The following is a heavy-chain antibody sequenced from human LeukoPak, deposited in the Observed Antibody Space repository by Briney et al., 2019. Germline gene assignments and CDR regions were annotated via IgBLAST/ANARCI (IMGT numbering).Heavy chain of an antibody. D-gene: IGHD1-26*01. J-gene: IGHJ4*02. CDR1: GFTFSDYW. CDR3: AKVGTWELQRVFEN. CDR2: VGRDGSEK. V-gene: IGHV3-7*01. Sequence: PGGSLRLSCAASGFTFSDYWMTWVRQVPGKGLEWGANVGRDGSEKNYVDYVEGRFTISRDNDKKSLDLEMNSLRVEDTALYYCAKVGTWELQRVFENWGQGTLVTVSS.